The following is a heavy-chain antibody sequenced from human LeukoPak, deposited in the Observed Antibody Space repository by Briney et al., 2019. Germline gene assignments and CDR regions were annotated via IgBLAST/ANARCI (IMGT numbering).Heavy chain of an antibody. CDR3: ARPSSRNAFDI. CDR1: GGSISSGSYY. J-gene: IGHJ3*02. V-gene: IGHV4-61*02. Sequence: SETLSLTCTVSGGSISSGSYYWSWIRQPAGKGLEWIGCIYTSGSTNYNPSLKSRVTISVDTSKNQFSLKLGSVTAADTAVYYCARPSSRNAFDIWGQGTMVTVSS. D-gene: IGHD6-19*01. CDR2: IYTSGST.